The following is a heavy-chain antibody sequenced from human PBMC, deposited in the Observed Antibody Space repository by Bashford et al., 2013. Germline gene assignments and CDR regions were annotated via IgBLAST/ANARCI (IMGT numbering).Heavy chain of an antibody. V-gene: IGHV4-31*03. J-gene: IGHJ4*02. D-gene: IGHD2-15*01. CDR3: ARGHCSGGSCAVDY. CDR2: IYHIGTT. Sequence: SETLSLTCTVSGGSISNDDYFWSWIRQHPGKGLEWIGYIYHIGTTYYNPSLQSRVVISVDTSKNQFSLRLTSVTAADTAVYYCARGHCSGGSCAVDYWGQGTLVTVSS. CDR1: GGSISNDDYF.